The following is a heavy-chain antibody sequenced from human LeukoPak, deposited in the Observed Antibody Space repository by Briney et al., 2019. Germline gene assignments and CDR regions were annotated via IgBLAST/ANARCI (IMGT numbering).Heavy chain of an antibody. CDR1: GFTFNSYG. J-gene: IGHJ4*02. D-gene: IGHD2-2*03. CDR3: AKYLDQFDY. CDR2: ISFDGSNK. V-gene: IGHV3-30*18. Sequence: GGSLRLSCAASGFTFNSYGMHWVRQAPGKGLEWVAVISFDGSNKYYADSVKGRFTISRDNSKNTLYLQMNSLRAEDTAVYYCAKYLDQFDYWGQGALVTVSS.